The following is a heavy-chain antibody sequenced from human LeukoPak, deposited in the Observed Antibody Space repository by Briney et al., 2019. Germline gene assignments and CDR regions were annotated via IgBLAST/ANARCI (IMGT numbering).Heavy chain of an antibody. CDR2: TYYRSKWYN. V-gene: IGHV6-1*01. J-gene: IGHJ4*02. CDR3: ARALSRTWIQLDY. Sequence: SQTLSLTYALSGDSVSSNSAAWNWIRQSPSRGLEWLGRTYYRSKWYNDYAVSVKSRITINPDTSKNQFSLQLNSVTPEDTAVYYCARALSRTWIQLDYWGQGTLVTVSS. CDR1: GDSVSSNSAA. D-gene: IGHD5-18*01.